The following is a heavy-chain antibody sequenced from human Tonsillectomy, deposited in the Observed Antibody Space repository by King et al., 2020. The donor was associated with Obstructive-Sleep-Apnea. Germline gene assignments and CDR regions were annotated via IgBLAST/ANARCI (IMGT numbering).Heavy chain of an antibody. Sequence: VQLVESGGGLVQPGGSLRLSCATSGFTFSTYKMNWVRHTPGKGLEWVAHIGVGSSLIYYADAVKGRFTISRDNARNSLYLQMNNLRAEDTAVYYCATDERALDDWGQGTLVTVSS. CDR1: GFTFSTYK. CDR2: IGVGSSLI. D-gene: IGHD1-1*01. CDR3: ATDERALDD. J-gene: IGHJ4*02. V-gene: IGHV3-48*01.